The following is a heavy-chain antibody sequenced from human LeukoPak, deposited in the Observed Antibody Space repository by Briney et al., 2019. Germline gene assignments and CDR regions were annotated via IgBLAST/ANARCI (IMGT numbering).Heavy chain of an antibody. CDR3: AGDSSGGYTPDY. J-gene: IGHJ4*02. D-gene: IGHD3-16*02. V-gene: IGHV4-61*02. CDR2: IYTSGST. Sequence: SETLSLTCTVSGASINSGNYYWSWIRQPAGKGLEWIGRIYTSGSTDYNPSLRSRDTISIDASKSQFSLRLSSVTAADTAVYFCAGDSSGGYTPDYWGQGTLVTVSS. CDR1: GASINSGNYY.